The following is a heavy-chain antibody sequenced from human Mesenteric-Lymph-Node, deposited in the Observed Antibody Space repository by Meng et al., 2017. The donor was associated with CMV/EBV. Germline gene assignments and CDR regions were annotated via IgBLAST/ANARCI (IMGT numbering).Heavy chain of an antibody. D-gene: IGHD6-19*01. CDR2: ISGTGGGTP. J-gene: IGHJ4*02. Sequence: GGSLRLSCAASGFTFTSFAMAWVRQAPGKGPEWVSSISGTGGGTPYYAHSVKGRFTISRDNSKNTLYLQMNSLRAEDTAVYYCAKDLTGVAGTDYWGQGTLVTVSS. CDR1: GFTFTSFA. CDR3: AKDLTGVAGTDY. V-gene: IGHV3-23*01.